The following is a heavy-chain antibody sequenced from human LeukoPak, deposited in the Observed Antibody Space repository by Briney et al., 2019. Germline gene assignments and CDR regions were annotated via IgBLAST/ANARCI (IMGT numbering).Heavy chain of an antibody. CDR3: ARAPTKHYGMDV. CDR1: GFTFSSYS. J-gene: IGHJ6*02. CDR2: ISSSSSYI. Sequence: PGGSLRLSCAASGFTFSSYSMNWVRQAPGKGLEWVSSISSSSSYIYYADSVKGRFTIPRDNAKNSLYLQMNSLRAEDTAVYYCARAPTKHYGMDVWGQGTTVTVSS. V-gene: IGHV3-21*01.